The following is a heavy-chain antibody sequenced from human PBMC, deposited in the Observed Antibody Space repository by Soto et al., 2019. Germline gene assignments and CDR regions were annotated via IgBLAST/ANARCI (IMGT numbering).Heavy chain of an antibody. CDR2: IYPGDSDT. CDR3: ARYSGSYWHYLDF. J-gene: IGHJ4*02. Sequence: GESLKISCKGSGYSFASHWVAWVRQMPEKGLEWIGTIYPGDSDTKYSSAFRGHVTISADTSVSTAYLQWRSLEATDSAIYYCARYSGSYWHYLDFWGQGTLVTV. D-gene: IGHD1-26*01. V-gene: IGHV5-51*01. CDR1: GYSFASHW.